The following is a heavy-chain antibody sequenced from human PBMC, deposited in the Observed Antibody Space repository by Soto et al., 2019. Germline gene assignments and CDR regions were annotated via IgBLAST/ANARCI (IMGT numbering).Heavy chain of an antibody. CDR2: IDYSGNT. D-gene: IGHD4-17*01. J-gene: IGHJ4*02. CDR3: ARGNDYGDYFDY. V-gene: IGHV4-30-4*01. Sequence: QVQLQESGPGLMKPSQTLSLTCTVSGDSISSGDYYWNWVRQPPGKGLEWIGYIDYSGNTYYNPSLNSRVTISVDTSKNQFSLRLSSVTAADTAVYYCARGNDYGDYFDYWGQGTLATVSS. CDR1: GDSISSGDYY.